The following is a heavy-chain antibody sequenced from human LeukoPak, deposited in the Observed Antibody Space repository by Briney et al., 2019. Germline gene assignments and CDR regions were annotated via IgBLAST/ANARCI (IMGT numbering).Heavy chain of an antibody. J-gene: IGHJ3*02. D-gene: IGHD3-10*01. CDR2: ISSNGGST. CDR3: AIVTGGSGSYYRLGAFDI. Sequence: GGSLRLSCAASGFTFSSYAMHWVRQAPGKGLEYVSAISSNGGSTYYANSVKGRFTISRDNSKNTLYLQMGSLRAEDMAVYYCAIVTGGSGSYYRLGAFDIWGQGTMVTVSS. V-gene: IGHV3-64*01. CDR1: GFTFSSYA.